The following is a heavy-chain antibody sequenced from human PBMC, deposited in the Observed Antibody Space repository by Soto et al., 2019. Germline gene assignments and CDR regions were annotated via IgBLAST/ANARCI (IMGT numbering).Heavy chain of an antibody. D-gene: IGHD4-4*01. CDR3: ARHESYSNYRYYYGMVV. Sequence: GESLKISCKGSGYSFTSYWISWVRQMPGKGLEWMGRIDPSDSYTNYSPSFQGHVTISADKSISTAYLQWSSLKASDTAMYYCARHESYSNYRYYYGMVVWGQGTTVTVSS. CDR1: GYSFTSYW. J-gene: IGHJ6*02. V-gene: IGHV5-10-1*01. CDR2: IDPSDSYT.